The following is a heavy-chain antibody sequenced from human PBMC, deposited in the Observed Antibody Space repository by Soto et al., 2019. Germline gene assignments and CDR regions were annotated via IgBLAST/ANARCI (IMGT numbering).Heavy chain of an antibody. CDR1: VGYIGSGDYY. Sequence: SETLSLTCTVSVGYIGSGDYYWKWIRQPPGKGLEWIGFIFNTGSTYYNPSLKSRLTISVDMSKNQFSLRLTSVTAADTAVYYCARNDYDYVWESPGGDAFDIWGQGTMVTVS. J-gene: IGHJ3*02. V-gene: IGHV4-30-4*01. D-gene: IGHD3-16*01. CDR2: IFNTGST. CDR3: ARNDYDYVWESPGGDAFDI.